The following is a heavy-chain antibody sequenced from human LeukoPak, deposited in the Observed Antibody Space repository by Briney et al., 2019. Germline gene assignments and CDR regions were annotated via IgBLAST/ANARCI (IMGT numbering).Heavy chain of an antibody. Sequence: ASVKVSCKASGHTFTSYAMHWVRQAPGQRLEWMGWINAGNGNTKYSQKFQGRVTITRDTSASTAYMELSSLRSEDTAVYYCARSAAAGYFDYWGQGTLVTVSS. J-gene: IGHJ4*02. CDR3: ARSAAAGYFDY. CDR2: INAGNGNT. CDR1: GHTFTSYA. V-gene: IGHV1-3*01. D-gene: IGHD6-13*01.